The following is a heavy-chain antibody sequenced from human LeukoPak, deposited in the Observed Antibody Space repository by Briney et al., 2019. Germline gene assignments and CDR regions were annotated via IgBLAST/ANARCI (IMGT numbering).Heavy chain of an antibody. V-gene: IGHV3-48*03. CDR3: ARINGQRTSIDY. J-gene: IGHJ4*02. Sequence: GGSLRLSCLASGFTFNNFEITWVRQAPGKGLEWVSYISSSGSATYYAESMKGRFTISRDNAKNSVFLQMNGLRPSDTSVYYCARINGQRTSIDYWGQGTLVTVSS. CDR2: ISSSGSAT. CDR1: GFTFNNFE. D-gene: IGHD6-25*01.